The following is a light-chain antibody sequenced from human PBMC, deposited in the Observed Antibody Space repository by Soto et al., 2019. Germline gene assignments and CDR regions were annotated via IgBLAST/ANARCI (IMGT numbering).Light chain of an antibody. CDR3: QQYDNVPLT. J-gene: IGKJ4*01. V-gene: IGKV1-33*01. CDR2: DAS. CDR1: QDISNH. Sequence: DIQMTQSPSSLSASVGDRVTITCQASQDISNHLNWYQHKPGEAPKLLIYDASKLEAGVPSRFSGRGSGTDFTFSISSLQPEDIATYYCQQYDNVPLTFGGGTKVEIK.